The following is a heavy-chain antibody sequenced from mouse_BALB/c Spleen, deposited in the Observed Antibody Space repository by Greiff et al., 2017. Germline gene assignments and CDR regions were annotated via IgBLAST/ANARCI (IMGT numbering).Heavy chain of an antibody. CDR1: GYSFTGYY. D-gene: IGHD2-4*01. J-gene: IGHJ4*01. V-gene: IGHV1S34*01. Sequence: LVKTGASVKISCKASGYSFTGYYMHWVKQSHGKSLEWIGYISCYNGATSYNQKFKGKATFTVDTSSSTAYMQFNSLTSEDSAVYYCARERGITTFYYAMDDWGQGTSVTVSS. CDR2: ISCYNGAT. CDR3: ARERGITTFYYAMDD.